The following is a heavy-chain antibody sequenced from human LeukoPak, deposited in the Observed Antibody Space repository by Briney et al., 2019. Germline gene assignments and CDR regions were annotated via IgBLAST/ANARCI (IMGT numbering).Heavy chain of an antibody. Sequence: PGGSLRLSCAASGFTFSDFYMTWIRQAPGKGLEWVSYISSSDNTKQYADSVKGRFTISRDNAKNSLYLQMNSLRAEDTAVYYCARKTGYHDYWGQGTLVTVSS. J-gene: IGHJ4*02. D-gene: IGHD3-9*01. CDR3: ARKTGYHDY. V-gene: IGHV3-11*01. CDR2: ISSSDNTK. CDR1: GFTFSDFY.